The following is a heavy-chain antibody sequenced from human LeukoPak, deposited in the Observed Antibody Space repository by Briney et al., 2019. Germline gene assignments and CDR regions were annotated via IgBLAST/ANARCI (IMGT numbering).Heavy chain of an antibody. CDR3: VPYSTSWGFYY. CDR1: GYTFTSYY. CDR2: INPSGGST. D-gene: IGHD6-6*01. V-gene: IGHV1-46*01. Sequence: GASVKVSCKASGYTFTSYYMHWVRQAPGQGLEWMGLINPSGGSTTYAQKFQGRVTMTRDMSTSTVYMDLSSLRSEDTAVYYCVPYSTSWGFYYWGQGTLVTVSS. J-gene: IGHJ4*02.